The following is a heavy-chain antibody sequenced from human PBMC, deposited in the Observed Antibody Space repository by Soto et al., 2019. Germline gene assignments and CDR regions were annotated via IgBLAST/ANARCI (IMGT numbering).Heavy chain of an antibody. Sequence: EVQLVESGGGLVQPGGSLRLSCAASGFTFSSYWMHWVRQAPGKGLVWVSGINSDGGSTTYADSVKGRFTISRDNTKKTLELKMHTLRAEETAVSYCARAVWTDGGKDVWGPGPTVPVSS. CDR2: INSDGGST. J-gene: IGHJ6*01. CDR1: GFTFSSYW. CDR3: ARAVWTDGGKDV. D-gene: IGHD2-8*01. V-gene: IGHV3-74*01.